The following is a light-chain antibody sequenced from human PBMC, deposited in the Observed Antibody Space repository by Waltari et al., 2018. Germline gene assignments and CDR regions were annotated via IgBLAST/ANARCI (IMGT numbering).Light chain of an antibody. Sequence: EIVMTQSPATVSVSPGERVTLSCRASQSVRTYLAWYQQKPGQAPKLLIYAASTRATGVPARFSGSGSGTEFTLTISSLQSEDFAVYCCQQYIAWPLTFGGGTKVEIK. V-gene: IGKV3-15*01. CDR1: QSVRTY. CDR3: QQYIAWPLT. CDR2: AAS. J-gene: IGKJ4*01.